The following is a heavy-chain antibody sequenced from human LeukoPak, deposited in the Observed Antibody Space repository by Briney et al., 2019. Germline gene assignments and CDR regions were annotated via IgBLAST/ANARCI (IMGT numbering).Heavy chain of an antibody. J-gene: IGHJ4*02. Sequence: GGSLRLSCAASGFTLSSYWMSWVRQAPGKGLEWVANIKQDGSEKYYVDSVKGRFTISRDHAKNSLHLQMNSLRAEDTAVYYCARSVLGGFDYWGPGALVIVSS. D-gene: IGHD3-16*01. V-gene: IGHV3-7*01. CDR1: GFTLSSYW. CDR2: IKQDGSEK. CDR3: ARSVLGGFDY.